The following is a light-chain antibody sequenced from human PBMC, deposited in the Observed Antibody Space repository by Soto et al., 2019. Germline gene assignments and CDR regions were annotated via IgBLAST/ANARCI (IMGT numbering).Light chain of an antibody. J-gene: IGKJ1*01. V-gene: IGKV3-15*01. CDR3: QNYTNWPPWT. CDR1: QSIGSN. Sequence: EIVMTQSPATLSVSPGERATLSCRASQSIGSNLAWYQQKPGQAPRLLIYAASIRATDLPARFSGSGSGTEFSLTISGFQSADFAVYFCQNYTNWPPWTFGHGTKVKIK. CDR2: AAS.